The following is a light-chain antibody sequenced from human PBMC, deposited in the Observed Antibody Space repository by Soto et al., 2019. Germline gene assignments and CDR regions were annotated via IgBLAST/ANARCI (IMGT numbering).Light chain of an antibody. CDR1: QSINSNY. Sequence: EIVLTQSPATLSLSPGERATLSCVASQSINSNYLAWYQQKPGLAPRLVIYDTSRRAPGIPDRLTGSGSGTDFILTISRLEPEDSASYYCQQYGSSPTFGQGTRLDIK. V-gene: IGKV3D-20*01. CDR2: DTS. J-gene: IGKJ5*01. CDR3: QQYGSSPT.